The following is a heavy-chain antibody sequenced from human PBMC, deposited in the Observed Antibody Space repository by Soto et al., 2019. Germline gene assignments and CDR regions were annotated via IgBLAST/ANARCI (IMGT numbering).Heavy chain of an antibody. V-gene: IGHV4-34*01. Sequence: QVQLQQWGAGLLKPSETLSLTCAVYGGSFSDYYWNWIRQPPGKGLEWIGEINHSGSTNYNPSLKRRVTNSVDTSKSQFSLKLTSVTAADTALYYCARGDYDYIWGSYRRDAFDIWGQGTVVTVSP. CDR1: GGSFSDYY. CDR3: ARGDYDYIWGSYRRDAFDI. J-gene: IGHJ3*02. CDR2: INHSGST. D-gene: IGHD3-16*02.